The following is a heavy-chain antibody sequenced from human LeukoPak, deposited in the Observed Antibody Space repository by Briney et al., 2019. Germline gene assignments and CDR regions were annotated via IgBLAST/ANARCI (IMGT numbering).Heavy chain of an antibody. CDR1: GGSISSSSYY. J-gene: IGHJ4*02. CDR2: IYYSGSS. Sequence: SETLSLTCTVSGGSISSSSYYWGWIRQPPGKGLEWIGSIYYSGSSYYNPSLKSRVTISVHTFKNQFSLKLSSVTAADTAVYYCARHVDTATDYFDYWGQGTLVTVSS. CDR3: ARHVDTATDYFDY. V-gene: IGHV4-39*01. D-gene: IGHD5-18*01.